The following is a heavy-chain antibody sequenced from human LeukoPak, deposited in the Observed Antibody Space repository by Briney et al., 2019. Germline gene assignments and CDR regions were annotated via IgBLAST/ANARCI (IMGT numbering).Heavy chain of an antibody. Sequence: SETLSLTCTVSGYSISSGYYWGWIRPPPGKGLEWIGSIYYSGSTYYNPSLKSRVTISVDTSKNQFSLKLSSVTAADTAVYYCAEHDYVSFGVCWGQGTLVTVSS. J-gene: IGHJ4*02. CDR1: GYSISSGYY. D-gene: IGHD4-17*01. V-gene: IGHV4-38-2*02. CDR3: AEHDYVSFGVC. CDR2: IYYSGST.